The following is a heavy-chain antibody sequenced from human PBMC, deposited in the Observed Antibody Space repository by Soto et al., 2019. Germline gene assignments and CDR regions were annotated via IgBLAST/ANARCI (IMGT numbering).Heavy chain of an antibody. Sequence: QLQLQESGPGLVKPSATLSLTCTVSGGSISSSSYYWGWIRQPPGKGLEWIGSIYYSGSTYYNPSLKSRVTLSVDTSKSQFALELSAVTAADTAVYYCASLYGSGSYTDYWGQGTLVTVSS. J-gene: IGHJ4*02. V-gene: IGHV4-39*01. CDR2: IYYSGST. CDR3: ASLYGSGSYTDY. CDR1: GGSISSSSYY. D-gene: IGHD3-10*01.